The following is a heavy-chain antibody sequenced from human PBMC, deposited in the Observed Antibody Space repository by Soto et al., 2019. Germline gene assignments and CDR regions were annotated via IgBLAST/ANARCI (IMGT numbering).Heavy chain of an antibody. CDR1: GYTFTSYG. J-gene: IGHJ6*02. D-gene: IGHD5-18*01. CDR2: ISAYNGNT. V-gene: IGHV1-18*01. CDR3: ARDRGGDTAMVTMGSYYYAMDV. Sequence: GASVKVSCKASGYTFTSYGISWVRQAPGQGLEWMGWISAYNGNTNYAQKLQGRVTMTTDTSTSTAYMELRSLRSDDTAVYYCARDRGGDTAMVTMGSYYYAMDVWGQGTTVTVSS.